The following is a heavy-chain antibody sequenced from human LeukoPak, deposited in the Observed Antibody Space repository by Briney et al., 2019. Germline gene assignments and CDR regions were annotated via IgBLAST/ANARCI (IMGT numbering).Heavy chain of an antibody. CDR1: GGSISSGSYY. J-gene: IGHJ4*02. Sequence: SETLSLTCTVSGGSISSGSYYWSWLRQPAGKGLEWIGRIYTSGSTNYNPSLKSRVTISVGTSKNQFSLKLSSVTAADTDVYYCARSSYDFWSGYFYYFDYWGQGTLVTVAS. CDR2: IYTSGST. CDR3: ARSSYDFWSGYFYYFDY. D-gene: IGHD3-3*01. V-gene: IGHV4-61*02.